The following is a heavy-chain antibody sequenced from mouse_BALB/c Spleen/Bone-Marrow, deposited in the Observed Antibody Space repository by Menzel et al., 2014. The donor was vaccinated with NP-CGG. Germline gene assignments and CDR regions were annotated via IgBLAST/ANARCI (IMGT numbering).Heavy chain of an antibody. CDR1: GYTFTSYW. D-gene: IGHD6-1*01. J-gene: IGHJ2*01. CDR2: IYPGSGST. Sequence: LQQSGPELVRPGASVKLSCKASGYTFTSYWMHWVKQRPGQGLEWIGNIYPGSGSTNYDEKFKSKATLTVDTSSSTAYMQLSSLTSEDSAVYYCTPRPRYWGQGTTLTVSS. CDR3: TPRPRY. V-gene: IGHV1S22*01.